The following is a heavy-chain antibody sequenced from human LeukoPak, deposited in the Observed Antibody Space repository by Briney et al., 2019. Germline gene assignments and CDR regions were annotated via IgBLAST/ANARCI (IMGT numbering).Heavy chain of an antibody. CDR1: GFTFSSYG. CDR2: ISGSGGST. CDR3: ATTRRYNWNYPY. D-gene: IGHD1-7*01. Sequence: PGGSLRLSCAASGFTFSSYGMSWVRQAPGKGLEWVSAISGSGGSTYYADSVKGRFTISRDNSKNTLYLQMNSLRAEDTAVYYCATTRRYNWNYPYWGQGTLVTVSS. V-gene: IGHV3-23*01. J-gene: IGHJ4*02.